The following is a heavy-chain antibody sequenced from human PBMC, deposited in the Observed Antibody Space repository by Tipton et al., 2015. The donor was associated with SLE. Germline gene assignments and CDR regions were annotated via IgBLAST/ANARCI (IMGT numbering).Heavy chain of an antibody. J-gene: IGHJ3*02. Sequence: SLRLSCAASGFTFSSYAMHWVRQAPGKGLEWVAVISYDGSNKYYADSVRGRFTISRDNAKNSLYLQMNSLRAEDTAVYYCARGITTYQRRDAFDIWGQGTMVTVSS. CDR2: ISYDGSNK. V-gene: IGHV3-30-3*01. CDR3: ARGITTYQRRDAFDI. D-gene: IGHD2-2*01. CDR1: GFTFSSYA.